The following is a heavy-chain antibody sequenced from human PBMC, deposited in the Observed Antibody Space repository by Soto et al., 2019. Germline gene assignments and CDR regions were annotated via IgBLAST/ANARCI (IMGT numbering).Heavy chain of an antibody. Sequence: QVQLQESGPGLVKPSQTLSLTCTVSGGSISSGGYYWSWIRQHPGKGLEWIGYIYYSGSTYYNPSHKSRVTISVDTSKNQFSLKLSSVTAADTAVYYCARDRASAAYYYYGMDVWGQGTTVTVSS. J-gene: IGHJ6*02. D-gene: IGHD2-15*01. CDR2: IYYSGST. V-gene: IGHV4-31*03. CDR3: ARDRASAAYYYYGMDV. CDR1: GGSISSGGYY.